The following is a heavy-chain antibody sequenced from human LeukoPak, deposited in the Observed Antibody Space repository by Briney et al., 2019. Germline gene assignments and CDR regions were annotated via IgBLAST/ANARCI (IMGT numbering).Heavy chain of an antibody. D-gene: IGHD3-22*01. CDR2: ISSSSSTI. J-gene: IGHJ4*02. CDR3: AREGVVVITEYYFDY. CDR1: GFTFSSYS. Sequence: GGSLRLSCAASGFTFSSYSMNWVRQAPGKGLEWVSYISSSSSTIYYADSVKGRFTISRDNAKNSLYLQMNSLRAEDTAVYYCAREGVVVITEYYFDYWGQGTPVTVSS. V-gene: IGHV3-48*04.